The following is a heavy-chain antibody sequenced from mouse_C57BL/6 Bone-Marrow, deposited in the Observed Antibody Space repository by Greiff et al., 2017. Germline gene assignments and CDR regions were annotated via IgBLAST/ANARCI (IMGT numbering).Heavy chain of an antibody. J-gene: IGHJ4*01. V-gene: IGHV1-58*01. CDR3: ARTGYGYYYAMDY. Sequence: EVKLQQSGAELVKPGSSVKMSCTTSGYTFTSYGIHWVKQRPGQGLEWIGDIYIGDGYTEYAAKFKGKATMTSDTSSSTAYMQLSSLTSEDTAIYYCARTGYGYYYAMDYWGQGTSVTVSS. CDR1: GYTFTSYG. CDR2: IYIGDGYT. D-gene: IGHD1-1*01.